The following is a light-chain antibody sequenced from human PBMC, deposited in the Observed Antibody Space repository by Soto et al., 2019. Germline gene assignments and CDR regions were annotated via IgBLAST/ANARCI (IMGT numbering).Light chain of an antibody. J-gene: IGKJ1*01. CDR1: QRIYTY. Sequence: IQMTQSPSSLSASVGDRVTITCRASQRIYTYVNWYQQKPGRAPKLLIYASSHLQSGVPPRFAGSGSGTDFTLTISTRQPEDFATYYCQQTYSDPPWTFGQGTEVEIK. CDR2: ASS. V-gene: IGKV1-39*01. CDR3: QQTYSDPPWT.